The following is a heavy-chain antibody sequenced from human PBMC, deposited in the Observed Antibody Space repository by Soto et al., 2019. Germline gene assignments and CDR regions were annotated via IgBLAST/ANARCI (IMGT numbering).Heavy chain of an antibody. V-gene: IGHV1-69*13. CDR3: ARGPPYTYYYDSSGYYYYFDY. CDR1: GGTFSSYA. CDR2: IIPIFGTA. D-gene: IGHD3-22*01. Sequence: SVKVSCKASGGTFSSYAISWVRQAPGQGLEWMGGIIPIFGTANYAQKFQGRVTITADESTSTAYMELSSLRSEDTAVHYCARGPPYTYYYDSSGYYYYFDYWGQGTLVTVSS. J-gene: IGHJ4*02.